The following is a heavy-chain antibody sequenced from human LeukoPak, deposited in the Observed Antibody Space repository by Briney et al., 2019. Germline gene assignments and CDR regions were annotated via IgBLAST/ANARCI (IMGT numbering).Heavy chain of an antibody. V-gene: IGHV3-33*01. Sequence: GGSLRLSCAVSVFTSSSFGMHWVRQAPGKGLEWLAVIWYDGSNKYYADSVKGRFTISRDNSKNTLYLQMNSLRAEDTAVYYCARMYSTSTNWFDPWGQGTLVTVSS. CDR1: VFTSSSFG. CDR2: IWYDGSNK. CDR3: ARMYSTSTNWFDP. J-gene: IGHJ5*02. D-gene: IGHD6-6*01.